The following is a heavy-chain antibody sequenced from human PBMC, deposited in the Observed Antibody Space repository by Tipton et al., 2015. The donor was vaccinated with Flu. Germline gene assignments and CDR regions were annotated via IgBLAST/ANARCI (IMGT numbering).Heavy chain of an antibody. CDR3: AKDRSGDYGDPLWN. CDR1: GFTFDDFA. J-gene: IGHJ4*02. Sequence: SLRLSCTASGFTFDDFAMHWVRQAPGQGLEWVSSINWNGVSLDYADSVKGRFTISRDNAKNTLYLQMNSLRAEDTAVYYCAKDRSGDYGDPLWNWGQGTLVTVSS. CDR2: INWNGVSL. D-gene: IGHD3-16*01. V-gene: IGHV3-9*01.